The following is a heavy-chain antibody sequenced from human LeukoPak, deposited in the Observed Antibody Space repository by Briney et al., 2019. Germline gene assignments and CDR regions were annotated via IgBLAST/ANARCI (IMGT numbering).Heavy chain of an antibody. CDR1: GGTFSSCA. Sequence: GASVKVSCKASGGTFSSCAISWVRQAPGQGLEWMGGIIPIFGTANYAQKFQGRVTITTDESTSTAYMEPSSLRSEDTAVYYCARAGIAAAGMETHYYYYYMDVWGKGTTVTVSS. D-gene: IGHD6-13*01. J-gene: IGHJ6*03. CDR3: ARAGIAAAGMETHYYYYYMDV. CDR2: IIPIFGTA. V-gene: IGHV1-69*05.